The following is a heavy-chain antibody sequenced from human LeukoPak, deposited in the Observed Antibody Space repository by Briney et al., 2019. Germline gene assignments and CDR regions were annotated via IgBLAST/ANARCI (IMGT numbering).Heavy chain of an antibody. CDR1: GFTFSNAW. CDR2: IKSKNDGGTT. V-gene: IGHV3-15*01. J-gene: IGHJ5*01. Sequence: PGGSLRLSCAASGFTFSNAWMSWVRQAPGKGLEWVGRIKSKNDGGTTDYAAPVKGRFTISRDDSKDTLYLQMNRLKTADTAVYYCITAYSSGWYACWGQGTLVTVSS. CDR3: ITAYSSGWYAC. D-gene: IGHD6-25*01.